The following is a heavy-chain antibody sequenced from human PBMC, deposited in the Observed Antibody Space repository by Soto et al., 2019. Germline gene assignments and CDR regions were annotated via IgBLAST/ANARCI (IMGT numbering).Heavy chain of an antibody. D-gene: IGHD6-19*01. CDR3: SHRPSGWFLFDY. Sequence: QITLKESGPTLVKPTQTLTLTCTFSGFSLSTSGVGVGWIRQSPGKALQWLALIYWNGDKRYNPSLKTRLTITKDTSNNQVVLTLPMMDPMDTATYFCSHRPSGWFLFDYWGQGTLVTVSS. CDR1: GFSLSTSGVG. CDR2: IYWNGDK. V-gene: IGHV2-5*01. J-gene: IGHJ4*02.